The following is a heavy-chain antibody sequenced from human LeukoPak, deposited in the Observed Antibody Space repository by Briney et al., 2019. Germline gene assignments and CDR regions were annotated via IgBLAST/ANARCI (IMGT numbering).Heavy chain of an antibody. Sequence: PGGSLRLSCEASGFTFSTFAMIWVRQPPGKGLEWVSSIFPSGGEIHYADSVRGRFTISRDNSKSTLSLQMNSLRAEDTAVYYRAKDPYTYYYDSSGYTFDYWGQGTLVTVSS. CDR1: GFTFSTFA. D-gene: IGHD3-22*01. V-gene: IGHV3-23*01. CDR3: AKDPYTYYYDSSGYTFDY. J-gene: IGHJ4*02. CDR2: IFPSGGEI.